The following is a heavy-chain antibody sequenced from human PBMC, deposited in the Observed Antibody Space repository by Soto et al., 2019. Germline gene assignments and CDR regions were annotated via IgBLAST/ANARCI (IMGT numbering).Heavy chain of an antibody. Sequence: GGSLRLSCAASGFTFSSYAMSWVRQAPGKGLEWVSAISGSGGSTFFADSVKGRFTISRDNSKNTLYLQMNSLRDEDTAVFYCVKDNDYGGNPWYFDYWGQGTLVTVSS. V-gene: IGHV3-23*01. CDR3: VKDNDYGGNPWYFDY. CDR1: GFTFSSYA. J-gene: IGHJ4*02. CDR2: ISGSGGST. D-gene: IGHD4-17*01.